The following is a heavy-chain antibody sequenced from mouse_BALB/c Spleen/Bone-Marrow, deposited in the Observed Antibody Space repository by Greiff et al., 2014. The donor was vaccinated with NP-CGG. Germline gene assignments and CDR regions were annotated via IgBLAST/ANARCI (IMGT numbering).Heavy chain of an antibody. J-gene: IGHJ4*01. V-gene: IGHV1-25*01. CDR2: INPYNGGT. CDR1: GYSFTGYI. Sequence: VQLQQSGPELVKPGASMKISCKASGYSFTGYIMNWVKQSHGKNLEWIGLINPYNGGTNYNQKFKGKATLTVDKSSSTAYMELLSLTSEDSAVYYCARRNDYDGGASTAMDYWGQGTSVTVSS. D-gene: IGHD2-4*01. CDR3: ARRNDYDGGASTAMDY.